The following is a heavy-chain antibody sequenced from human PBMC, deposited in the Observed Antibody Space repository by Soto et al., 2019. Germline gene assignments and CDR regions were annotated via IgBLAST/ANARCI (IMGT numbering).Heavy chain of an antibody. J-gene: IGHJ4*02. D-gene: IGHD3-10*01. CDR2: ISYSGST. CDR3: ARQYYFGSGSYYHRPFDF. Sequence: SETLSLTCTVSGGSISGYYWSWIRQSPEKGLEYIGYISYSGSTNYNPSLKSRVTTSLDTSKNQFSLKLSSVTAADTAIYYCARQYYFGSGSYYHRPFDFWGQGTLVTVSS. CDR1: GGSISGYY. V-gene: IGHV4-59*08.